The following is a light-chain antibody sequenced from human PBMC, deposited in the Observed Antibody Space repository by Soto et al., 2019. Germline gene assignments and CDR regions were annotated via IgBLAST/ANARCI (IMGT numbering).Light chain of an antibody. CDR2: SAS. J-gene: IGKJ2*01. V-gene: IGKV1-39*01. CDR1: QNIRTY. Sequence: DLQMTQSPYSLSASVGDSVTITRRASQNIRTYLNWYQQKPGRAPKLLIHSASALPSGVPSRFSGSGSGTEFTLTMSGLQPEDFATYYCQQGHSTPYTFGQGTKVDIK. CDR3: QQGHSTPYT.